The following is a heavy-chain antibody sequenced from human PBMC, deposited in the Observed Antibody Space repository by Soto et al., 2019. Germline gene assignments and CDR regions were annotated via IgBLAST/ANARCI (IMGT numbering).Heavy chain of an antibody. V-gene: IGHV4-59*01. CDR2: IYYSGST. D-gene: IGHD6-6*01. CDR1: GGSISSYY. Sequence: SETLSLTCTVSGGSISSYYWSRIRQPPGKGLEWIGYIYYSGSTNYNPSLKSRVTISVDTSKNQFSLKLSSVTAADTAVYYCASIPTQLDYGMDVWGQGTTVTVSS. J-gene: IGHJ6*02. CDR3: ASIPTQLDYGMDV.